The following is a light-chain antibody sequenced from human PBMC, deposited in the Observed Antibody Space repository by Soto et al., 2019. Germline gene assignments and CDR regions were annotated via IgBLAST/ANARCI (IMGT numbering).Light chain of an antibody. CDR1: QGIGDT. V-gene: IGKV3-15*01. CDR3: QQYANWQKT. Sequence: EVVLTQSPATLSVSPGEGVTLSCRASQGIGDTLAWYQHKPGQTPRLLIYDTSARATGVPARFSGSGSGTDLTVATSSLEPGDSEVYFCQQYANWQKTVGQGTKVDI. CDR2: DTS. J-gene: IGKJ1*01.